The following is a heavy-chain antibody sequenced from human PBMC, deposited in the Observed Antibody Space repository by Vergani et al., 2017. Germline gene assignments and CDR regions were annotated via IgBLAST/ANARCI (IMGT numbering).Heavy chain of an antibody. V-gene: IGHV2-70*04. D-gene: IGHD7-27*01. CDR3: ARSSNWGSTGFDY. CDR1: GFSLSTSGMR. J-gene: IGHJ4*02. CDR2: IDWDDDK. Sequence: QVTLKESGPALVKPTQTLTLTCTFSGFSLSTSGMRVSWIRQPQGKAQEWLARIDWDDDKFYSTSLKTRLTISKDTSKNQVVLTMTNMDPVDTATYYCARSSNWGSTGFDYWGQGTLVTVSS.